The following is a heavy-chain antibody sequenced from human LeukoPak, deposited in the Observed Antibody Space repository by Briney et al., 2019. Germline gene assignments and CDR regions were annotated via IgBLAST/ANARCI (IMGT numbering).Heavy chain of an antibody. J-gene: IGHJ6*02. D-gene: IGHD3-22*01. CDR1: GFTVSSNY. CDR3: ARDDSSGYYYYYYDGMDV. Sequence: GGSLRLSCAASGFTVSSNYMSWVRQAPGKGLEWVSVIYSGGSTYYADSGKGRFTISRDNSKNTLYLQMNSVRAEDTAVYYCARDDSSGYYYYYYDGMDVWGQGTTVTVSS. V-gene: IGHV3-66*02. CDR2: IYSGGST.